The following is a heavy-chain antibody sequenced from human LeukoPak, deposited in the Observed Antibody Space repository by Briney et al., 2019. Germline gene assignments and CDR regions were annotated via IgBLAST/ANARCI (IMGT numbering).Heavy chain of an antibody. D-gene: IGHD1-26*01. J-gene: IGHJ4*02. CDR2: VRGGDAGT. CDR3: AKNRGGSYYSGSDY. CDR1: GFTFSSYA. V-gene: IGHV3-23*01. Sequence: GGSLRLSCAASGFTFSSYAMNWVRQAPGKGLEWVSAVRGGDAGTSYEDSVKGRFTIYRDNSKNTLYLQMNSLRADDTAVYYCAKNRGGSYYSGSDYWGQGTLVTVSS.